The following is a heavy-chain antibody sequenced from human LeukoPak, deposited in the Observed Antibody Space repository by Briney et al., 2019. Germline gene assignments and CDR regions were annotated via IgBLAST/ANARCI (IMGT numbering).Heavy chain of an antibody. J-gene: IGHJ4*02. CDR1: GYTFTSYD. Sequence: ASVKVSCKASGYTFTSYDINWVRQATGQGLEWMGWMNPNSGNTGYAQKFQGRVTMTRNTSISTAYMELSSLRSEDTAVYYCAKGGPPYCSGTSCYYFDYWGQGTLVTVSS. V-gene: IGHV1-8*01. CDR3: AKGGPPYCSGTSCYYFDY. CDR2: MNPNSGNT. D-gene: IGHD2-2*01.